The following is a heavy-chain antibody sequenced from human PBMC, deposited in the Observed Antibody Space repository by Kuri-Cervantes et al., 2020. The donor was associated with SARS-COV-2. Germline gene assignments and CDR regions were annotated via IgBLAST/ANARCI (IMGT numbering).Heavy chain of an antibody. Sequence: GGSLILSGAASGFNFSSYAMHWVRQAPGKGLEWVAVISYDGSNKYYADSVKGRFTISRDNSKITLYLQMTSLRAEDTAVYYCGRYRVGVQDFWGQGTLVTVSS. CDR1: GFNFSSYA. V-gene: IGHV3-30-3*01. CDR3: GRYRVGVQDF. CDR2: ISYDGSNK. J-gene: IGHJ4*02. D-gene: IGHD2-21*01.